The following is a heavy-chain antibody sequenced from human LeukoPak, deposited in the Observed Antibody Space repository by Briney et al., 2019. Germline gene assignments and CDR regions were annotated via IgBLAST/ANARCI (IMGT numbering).Heavy chain of an antibody. J-gene: IGHJ5*02. V-gene: IGHV3-21*01. D-gene: IGHD1-1*01. CDR2: ISSRSSHI. Sequence: GGSLRLSCVASGFTFSSYSMNWVRQAPGKGLEWVSSISSRSSHIYYADSVKGRFTISSDNAKNSLYLQMNSLSTEDTAVYYCARENVMGWFDPWGQGTLVTVSS. CDR3: ARENVMGWFDP. CDR1: GFTFSSYS.